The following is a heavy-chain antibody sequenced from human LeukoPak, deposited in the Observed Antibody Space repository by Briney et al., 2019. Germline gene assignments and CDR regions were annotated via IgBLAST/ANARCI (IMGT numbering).Heavy chain of an antibody. V-gene: IGHV4-61*02. D-gene: IGHD3-10*01. CDR1: GGSISSSNYY. J-gene: IGHJ4*02. CDR3: ARGLWFGDENPPYFDY. CDR2: IYTSGST. Sequence: SGTLSLTCTVSGGSISSSNYYWNWIRQPAGKGLEWIGRIYTSGSTNYNPSLKSRVTISVDTSKNQFSLKLNSVTAADTAVYYCARGLWFGDENPPYFDYWGQGTLVTVSS.